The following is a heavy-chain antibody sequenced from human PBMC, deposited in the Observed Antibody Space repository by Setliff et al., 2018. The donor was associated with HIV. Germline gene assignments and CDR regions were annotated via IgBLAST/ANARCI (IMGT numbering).Heavy chain of an antibody. D-gene: IGHD1-26*01. CDR2: INHRGST. V-gene: IGHV4-34*01. CDR3: AGGPGTTSIDY. Sequence: PSETLSLTCAVYGGSFSGYYWSWIRQPPGKGLEWIGEINHRGSTNYNMSLWSRVTISLDASRNQFSLELISVTAADTAVYYCAGGPGTTSIDYWAQGTLVTVSS. J-gene: IGHJ4*02. CDR1: GGSFSGYY.